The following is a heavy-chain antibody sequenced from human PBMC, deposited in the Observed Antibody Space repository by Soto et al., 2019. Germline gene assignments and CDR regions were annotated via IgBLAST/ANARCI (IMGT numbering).Heavy chain of an antibody. CDR1: GGTFSSYA. Sequence: SVKVSCKASGGTFSSYAISWVRQAPGQGLEWMGGIIPIFGTANYAQKFQGRVTITADESTSTAYMELSSLRSEDTAVYYCARGMGGAKQHPMDVWGQGTTVTVSS. D-gene: IGHD6-13*01. CDR2: IIPIFGTA. J-gene: IGHJ6*02. V-gene: IGHV1-69*13. CDR3: ARGMGGAKQHPMDV.